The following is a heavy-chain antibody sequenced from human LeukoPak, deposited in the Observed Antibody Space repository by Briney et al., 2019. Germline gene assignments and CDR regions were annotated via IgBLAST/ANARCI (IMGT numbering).Heavy chain of an antibody. D-gene: IGHD2-2*01. V-gene: IGHV1-69*13. CDR2: IIPIFGTA. J-gene: IGHJ4*02. Sequence: SVKVSCKASGYTFTSYDINWVRQATGQGLEWMGGIIPIFGTANYAQKFQGRVTITADESTSTAYMELSSLRSEDTAVYYCARGESSTSCYYYWGQGTLVTVSS. CDR3: ARGESSTSCYYY. CDR1: GYTFTSYD.